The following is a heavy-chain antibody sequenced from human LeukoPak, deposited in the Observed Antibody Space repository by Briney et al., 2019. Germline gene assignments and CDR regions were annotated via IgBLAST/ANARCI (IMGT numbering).Heavy chain of an antibody. CDR3: VREYFYNSSGHGSFRY. D-gene: IGHD3-22*01. J-gene: IGHJ4*02. Sequence: GGSLRLSCAASGFTFSSYSMTWVRQAPGKGLEWVSSISSSSSYIYYADSVKGRFTISRDNAKNSLYLQMNSLRAEDTAVYYCVREYFYNSSGHGSFRYWGQGTLVTVSS. V-gene: IGHV3-21*01. CDR1: GFTFSSYS. CDR2: ISSSSSYI.